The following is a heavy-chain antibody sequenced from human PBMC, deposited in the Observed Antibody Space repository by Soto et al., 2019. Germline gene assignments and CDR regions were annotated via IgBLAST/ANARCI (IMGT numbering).Heavy chain of an antibody. Sequence: QVQLVQSGAEVMKPGASVKVSCKTSGYTFRSYSISWVRQAPGQGLEWMGWINVYNGNKKYAQNLQGRVTMSTDTSTSTAYMELRSLRSADTAVYYCARDLGVGWFDPWGQGTLVSVSS. J-gene: IGHJ5*02. D-gene: IGHD3-3*01. CDR1: GYTFRSYS. V-gene: IGHV1-18*01. CDR2: INVYNGNK. CDR3: ARDLGVGWFDP.